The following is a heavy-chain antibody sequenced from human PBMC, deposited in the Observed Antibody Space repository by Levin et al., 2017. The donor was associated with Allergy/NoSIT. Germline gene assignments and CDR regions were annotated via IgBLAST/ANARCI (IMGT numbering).Heavy chain of an antibody. CDR3: ARAWDSSGWYVDY. CDR2: ITSSSTYI. D-gene: IGHD6-19*01. J-gene: IGHJ4*02. V-gene: IGHV3-21*01. Sequence: SCAASGFTFSSYSMNWVRQAPGKGLEWVSSITSSSTYIFYADSVKGRFTVSRDNAKNSLYLQMNSLRAEDTAVYYCARAWDSSGWYVDYWGQGTLVTVSS. CDR1: GFTFSSYS.